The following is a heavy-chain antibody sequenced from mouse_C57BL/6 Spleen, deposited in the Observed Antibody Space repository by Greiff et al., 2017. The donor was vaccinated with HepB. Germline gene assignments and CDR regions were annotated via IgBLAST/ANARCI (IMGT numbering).Heavy chain of an antibody. D-gene: IGHD1-1*01. V-gene: IGHV5-17*01. CDR2: ISSGSSTI. J-gene: IGHJ4*01. CDR1: GFTFSDYG. CDR3: ARKDYGSSFYYAMDY. Sequence: EVMLVESGGGLVKPGGSLKLSCAASGFTFSDYGMHWVRQAPEKGLEWVAYISSGSSTIYYADTVKGRFTISRDNAKNTLFLQMTSLRSEDTAMYYCARKDYGSSFYYAMDYWGQGTSVTVSS.